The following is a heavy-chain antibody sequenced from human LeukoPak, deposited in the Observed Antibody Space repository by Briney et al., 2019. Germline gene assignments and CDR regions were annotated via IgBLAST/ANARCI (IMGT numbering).Heavy chain of an antibody. Sequence: PGGSLILSCAASGFTFSSYWMSWVRQAPGKGLEWVASIKEDESEKYYVDSVKGRFTISRDNAKNSLYLQMNSLRAEDTAVYYCARDSLGDPYWGQGTLVTVSS. D-gene: IGHD3-10*01. V-gene: IGHV3-7*01. J-gene: IGHJ4*02. CDR2: IKEDESEK. CDR1: GFTFSSYW. CDR3: ARDSLGDPY.